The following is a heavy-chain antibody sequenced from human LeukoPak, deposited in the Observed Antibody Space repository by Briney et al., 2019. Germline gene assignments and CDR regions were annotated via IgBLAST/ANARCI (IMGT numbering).Heavy chain of an antibody. CDR3: ARDGGYSYGYSPTLCYYYYYMDV. V-gene: IGHV3-48*04. J-gene: IGHJ6*03. Sequence: GGSLRLSCAASGFTFSSYSMNWVRQAPGKGLEWVSYISSSSSTIYYADSVKGRFTISRDNAKNSLYLQMNSLRAEDTAVYYCARDGGYSYGYSPTLCYYYYYMDVWSKGTTVTVSS. D-gene: IGHD5-18*01. CDR1: GFTFSSYS. CDR2: ISSSSSTI.